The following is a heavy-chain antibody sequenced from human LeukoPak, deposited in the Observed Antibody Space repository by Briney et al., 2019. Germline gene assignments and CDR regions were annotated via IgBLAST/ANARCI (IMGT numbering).Heavy chain of an antibody. J-gene: IGHJ5*02. D-gene: IGHD2-15*01. V-gene: IGHV3-23*01. CDR1: GFTFSSYA. CDR2: ISGSGGST. Sequence: GGSLRLSCAASGFTFSSYAMSWVRQAPGKGLEWVSAISGSGGSTYYADSVKRRFTISRDNSKNTLYLQMNSLRAEDTAVYYCAKDLREVGSYPWGQGTVVTVCS. CDR3: AKDLREVGSYP.